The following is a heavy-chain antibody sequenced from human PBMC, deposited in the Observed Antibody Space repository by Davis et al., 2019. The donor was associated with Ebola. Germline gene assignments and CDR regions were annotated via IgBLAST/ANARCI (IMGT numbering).Heavy chain of an antibody. Sequence: GESLKISCAASGFTFSSYGMHWVRQAPGKGLEWVAVISYDGSNKYYADSVKGRFTISRDNSKNTLYLQMNSLRAEDTAVYYCAASVRAVAGDYWGQGTLVIVSS. CDR2: ISYDGSNK. D-gene: IGHD6-19*01. CDR3: AASVRAVAGDY. V-gene: IGHV3-30*03. CDR1: GFTFSSYG. J-gene: IGHJ4*02.